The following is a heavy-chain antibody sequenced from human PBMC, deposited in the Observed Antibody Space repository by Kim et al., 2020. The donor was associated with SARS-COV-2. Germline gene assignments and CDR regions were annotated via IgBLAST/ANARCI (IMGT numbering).Heavy chain of an antibody. Sequence: ASVKVSCKASGYTFTSYGISWVRQAPGQGLEWMGWISAYNGTTNYAQKLQGRVTMTTDTSTSTAYMELRRLRSDDTAVYYCARDRPYAIPTYYYYYGMDVLGQGTTVTVSS. V-gene: IGHV1-18*01. J-gene: IGHJ6*02. D-gene: IGHD2-8*01. CDR2: ISAYNGTT. CDR3: ARDRPYAIPTYYYYYGMDV. CDR1: GYTFTSYG.